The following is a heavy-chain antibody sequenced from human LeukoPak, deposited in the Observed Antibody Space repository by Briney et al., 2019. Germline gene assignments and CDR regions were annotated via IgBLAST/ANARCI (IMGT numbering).Heavy chain of an antibody. CDR1: GGTFSSYA. D-gene: IGHD2-15*01. CDR3: AREIVVVAANWFDP. V-gene: IGHV1-69*01. CDR2: IIPIFGTA. Sequence: GSSVKVSCKASGGTFSSYAISWVRQAPGQGLEWMGGIIPIFGTANYAQKFQGRVTITADESTSTAYMEPSSLRSEDTAVYYCAREIVVVAANWFDPWGQGTLVTVSS. J-gene: IGHJ5*02.